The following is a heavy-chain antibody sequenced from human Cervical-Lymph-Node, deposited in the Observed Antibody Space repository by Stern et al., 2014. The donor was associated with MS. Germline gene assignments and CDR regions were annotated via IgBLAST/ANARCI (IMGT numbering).Heavy chain of an antibody. CDR1: GFSIDHAY. V-gene: IGHV4-59*01. CDR3: ARGGGI. CDR2: IYNNGSP. Sequence: QVQLQESGPGVVKPLETLSLTCTVSGFSIDHAYWNWIRQPPGQGLEWIGYIYNNGSPDYNPSLRSRVTISIDTSKNQLSLTLRSVTAADTAVYYCARGGGIWGQGKMVTVSS. D-gene: IGHD3-16*01. J-gene: IGHJ3*02.